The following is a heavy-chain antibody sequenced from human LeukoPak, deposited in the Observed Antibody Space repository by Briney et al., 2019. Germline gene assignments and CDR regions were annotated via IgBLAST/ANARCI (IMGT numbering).Heavy chain of an antibody. CDR1: GFTFSSYA. J-gene: IGHJ4*02. CDR3: ARDYYGSGSYDY. V-gene: IGHV3-30-3*01. Sequence: GGSLRLSCAASGFTFSSYAMHWVRQAPGKGLEWVAVISYDGSNKYYADSVKGRFTISRDNSKNTLYLQMNSPRAEDTAVYYCARDYYGSGSYDYWGQGTLVTVSS. D-gene: IGHD3-10*01. CDR2: ISYDGSNK.